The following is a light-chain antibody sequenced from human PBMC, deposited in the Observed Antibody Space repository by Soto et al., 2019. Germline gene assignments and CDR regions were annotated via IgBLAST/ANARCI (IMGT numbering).Light chain of an antibody. CDR2: AAS. J-gene: IGKJ3*01. V-gene: IGKV1-27*01. CDR1: QGINNY. Sequence: DIQMTQSPSSLSASVGDTVTITCRASQGINNYLAWFQQRPGKVPKLLIYAASTLQSGVPSRFRGSRSGTEFTLTISSLQPDDFATYYCQQYNSYPFTFGPGTKVDIK. CDR3: QQYNSYPFT.